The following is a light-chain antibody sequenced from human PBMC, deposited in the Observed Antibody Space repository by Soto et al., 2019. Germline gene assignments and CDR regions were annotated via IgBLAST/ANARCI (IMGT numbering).Light chain of an antibody. CDR1: QSVSSSY. CDR3: QQYGSSPRT. J-gene: IGKJ1*01. Sequence: EIVLTQSPGTLSLSPGERATLSCRATQSVSSSYLAWYQQRSGQVPRLLIYGASSRAIGIPDRFRGSGSGTDFTLTISRLEPEDFAVYYCQQYGSSPRTFGQGTKVDIK. CDR2: GAS. V-gene: IGKV3-20*01.